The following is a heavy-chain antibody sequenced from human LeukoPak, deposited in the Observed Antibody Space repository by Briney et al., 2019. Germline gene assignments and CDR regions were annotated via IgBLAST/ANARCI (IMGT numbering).Heavy chain of an antibody. Sequence: PSETLSLTCTASGGSISSYYWSWIRQPPGKGLEWIGYIYYSGSTNYNPSLKSRVTISVDTSKNQFSLKLSSVTAADTAVYYCAREYSSSWYAYNWFDPWGQGTLVTVSS. CDR3: AREYSSSWYAYNWFDP. V-gene: IGHV4-59*01. CDR2: IYYSGST. J-gene: IGHJ5*02. CDR1: GGSISSYY. D-gene: IGHD6-13*01.